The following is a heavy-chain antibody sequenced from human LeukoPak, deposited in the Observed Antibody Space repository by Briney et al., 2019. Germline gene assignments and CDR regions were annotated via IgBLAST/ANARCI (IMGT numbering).Heavy chain of an antibody. CDR1: GFTFSTKC. J-gene: IGHJ4*02. Sequence: PGGSLRLSCAASGFTFSTKCMSWVRQAPGKGLEWVATINNGGSDQYYVDSVKGRFTISRDNAKNSLDLQMNSLRAEDTAVYFCARDYSSGRDFWGQGTLVTVSS. V-gene: IGHV3-7*04. D-gene: IGHD3-22*01. CDR3: ARDYSSGRDF. CDR2: INNGGSDQ.